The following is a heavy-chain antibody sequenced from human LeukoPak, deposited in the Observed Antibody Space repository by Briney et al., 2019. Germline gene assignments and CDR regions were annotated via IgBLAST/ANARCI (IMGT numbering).Heavy chain of an antibody. CDR1: GFTVSSSY. CDR2: IYSGGYT. J-gene: IGHJ5*02. V-gene: IGHV3-53*05. D-gene: IGHD6-19*01. Sequence: PGGSLRLSCAAAGFTVSSSYMSWVRQAPGKGLEWVSVIYSGGYTYHADSVKGRFTISRDNSKNTLYLQMNSLRAEDTAVYYCASSYSSGWYWFDPWGQGTLVTVSS. CDR3: ASSYSSGWYWFDP.